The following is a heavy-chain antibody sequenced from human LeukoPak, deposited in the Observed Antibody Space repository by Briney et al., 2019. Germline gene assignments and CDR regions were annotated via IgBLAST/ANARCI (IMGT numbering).Heavy chain of an antibody. CDR1: GFTFSTYS. J-gene: IGHJ4*02. D-gene: IGHD6-19*01. V-gene: IGHV3-74*01. CDR2: INSDGSST. Sequence: PGGSLRLSCEASGFTFSTYSMIWVRQAPGKGLVWVSRINSDGSSTTYADSVKGRFTISRDNAKNTLYLQMNSLRAEDTAVYFCARVSSGWWYFDYWGQGTLVTVSS. CDR3: ARVSSGWWYFDY.